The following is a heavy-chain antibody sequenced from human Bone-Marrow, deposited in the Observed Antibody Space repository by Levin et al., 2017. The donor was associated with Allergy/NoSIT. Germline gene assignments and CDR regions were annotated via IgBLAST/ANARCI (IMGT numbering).Heavy chain of an antibody. Sequence: SSETLSLTCTVSGGSVSSGDHYWSWIRQPPGTGLEWIGLIYYSGSTGTTNYKSSLKSRVTISVDTSKNQFSLKLSFVTAADTAVYYCARGRGYGYGIDYWGQGTLVTVSS. J-gene: IGHJ4*02. D-gene: IGHD5-18*01. CDR2: IYYSGSTGTT. CDR3: ARGRGYGYGIDY. V-gene: IGHV4-61*08. CDR1: GGSVSSGDHY.